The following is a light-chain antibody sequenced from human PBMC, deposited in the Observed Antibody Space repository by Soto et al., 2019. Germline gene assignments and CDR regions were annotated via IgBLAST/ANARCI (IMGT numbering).Light chain of an antibody. V-gene: IGKV2-28*01. CDR3: MQAVQVPLT. Sequence: DIVMTQSPLSLPVTPGEPASISCRSSQSLLHSSGHNYLDWYLQKPGQSPQLLIYLGSYRASGVPDRFNGSGSGTDFTLKISRVEAEDVGVYYCMQAVQVPLTLGQGTKVEIK. CDR1: QSLLHSSGHNY. J-gene: IGKJ1*01. CDR2: LGS.